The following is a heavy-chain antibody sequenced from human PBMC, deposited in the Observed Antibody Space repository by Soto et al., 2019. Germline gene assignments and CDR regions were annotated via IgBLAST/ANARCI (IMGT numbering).Heavy chain of an antibody. CDR3: ARTTFYDIFTAYYSLFDY. D-gene: IGHD3-9*01. J-gene: IGHJ4*02. CDR2: ISDSGSS. Sequence: SETLSLTCAVSGGSISSGGYSWSWIRQHPGKGLEWIGHISDSGSSYYNPSLESRVTISVDTSKNQFSLKLSAVTAADTAVYFCARTTFYDIFTAYYSLFDYWGQGTLVTVSS. CDR1: GGSISSGGYS. V-gene: IGHV4-31*11.